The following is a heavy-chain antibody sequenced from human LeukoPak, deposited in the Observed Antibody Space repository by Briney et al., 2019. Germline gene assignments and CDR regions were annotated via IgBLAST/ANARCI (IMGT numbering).Heavy chain of an antibody. CDR3: ARRGVTYYYDSSGYYDDY. Sequence: GGSLRLSCAASGFTFSSYEMNWVRQAPGKGLEWVSYISSSGSTIYYADSVKGRFTISRDNAKNSLYLQMNSLRAEDTAVYYCARRGVTYYYDSSGYYDDYWGQGTLVTVSS. V-gene: IGHV3-48*03. CDR1: GFTFSSYE. D-gene: IGHD3-22*01. J-gene: IGHJ4*02. CDR2: ISSSGSTI.